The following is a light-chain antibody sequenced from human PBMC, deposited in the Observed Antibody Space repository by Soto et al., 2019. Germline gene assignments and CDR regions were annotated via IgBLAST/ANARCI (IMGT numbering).Light chain of an antibody. CDR3: QQRYTTPRT. J-gene: IGKJ1*01. Sequence: DIQMTQSPASLSASPGDRVSVTCRASQSISTFLTWYQQRPGEAPKLLIYAASSLQSGVPSRFSGSGSGADFTLTIGSLQPEDFATYYCQQRYTTPRTFGQGTKVEVK. CDR2: AAS. CDR1: QSISTF. V-gene: IGKV1-39*01.